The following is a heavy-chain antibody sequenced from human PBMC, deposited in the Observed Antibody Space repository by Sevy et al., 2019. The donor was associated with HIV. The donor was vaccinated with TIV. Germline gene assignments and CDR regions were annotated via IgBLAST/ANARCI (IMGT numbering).Heavy chain of an antibody. V-gene: IGHV3-9*01. CDR3: VKGTMGVAMGLYVRCDI. D-gene: IGHD2-15*01. Sequence: GGSLRLSCAASGFTFDDYAMYWVRQAPGKGLEWVSGITWSRNSKDYAHSVKGRFTISRDNAKNSLYLEMNSLRAEDTACYDCVKGTMGVAMGLYVRCDIWGQGTMVTVS. CDR2: ITWSRNSK. CDR1: GFTFDDYA. J-gene: IGHJ3*02.